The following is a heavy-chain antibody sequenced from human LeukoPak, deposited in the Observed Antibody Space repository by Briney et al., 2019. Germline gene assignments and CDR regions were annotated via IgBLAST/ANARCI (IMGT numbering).Heavy chain of an antibody. CDR1: GYTFTSYG. V-gene: IGHV1-18*01. Sequence: ASVKVSCKASGYTFTSYGISWVRQAPGQGLEWMRWISAYNGNTNYAQKLQGRVTMTTDTSTSTAYMELRSLRSDDTAVYYCARNQMGEYQLPPGWFDPWGQGTLVTVSS. CDR2: ISAYNGNT. CDR3: ARNQMGEYQLPPGWFDP. J-gene: IGHJ5*02. D-gene: IGHD2-2*01.